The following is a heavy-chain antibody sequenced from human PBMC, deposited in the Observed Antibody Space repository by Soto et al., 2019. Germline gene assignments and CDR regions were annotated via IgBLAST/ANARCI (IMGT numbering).Heavy chain of an antibody. Sequence: GGSLRLSCAASGFTFSSYEMNWVRQAPGKGLEWVSYISSSSSTIYYADSVKGRFTISRDNAKNSLYLQMNSLRAEDTAVYYCARDPINWGKSGKKAFDIWGQGTMVTVSS. V-gene: IGHV3-48*03. CDR2: ISSSSSTI. D-gene: IGHD7-27*01. CDR1: GFTFSSYE. J-gene: IGHJ3*02. CDR3: ARDPINWGKSGKKAFDI.